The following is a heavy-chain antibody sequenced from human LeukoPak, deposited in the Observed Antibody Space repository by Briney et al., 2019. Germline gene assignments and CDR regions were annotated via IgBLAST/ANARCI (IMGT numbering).Heavy chain of an antibody. D-gene: IGHD1-14*01. J-gene: IGHJ4*02. CDR2: IGSAGYA. CDR1: GFTFDNND. CDR3: VRQPDSARYGFDY. V-gene: IGHV3-13*01. Sequence: GGSLRLSCEVSGFTFDNNDMHWVRQTTGKGLEWVSAIGSAGYAYYADSVRGRFTITRDNAKQSLYLQMNSLRVEDTAVYHCVRQPDSARYGFDYWGRGTQVTVSS.